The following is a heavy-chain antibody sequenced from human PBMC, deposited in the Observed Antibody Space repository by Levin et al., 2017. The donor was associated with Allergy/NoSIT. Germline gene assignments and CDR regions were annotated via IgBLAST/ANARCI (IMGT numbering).Heavy chain of an antibody. Sequence: GGSLRLSCATSGFTFSSYDMHWVRQITGKGLEWVSAIGTGGNTYYPGSVKGRFTISRENAKNSLYLQMNSLSVGDTAVYYCARVSLGYCSGRICSPYLDVWGQGTTVTVSS. CDR2: IGTGGNT. D-gene: IGHD2-15*01. CDR3: ARVSLGYCSGRICSPYLDV. V-gene: IGHV3-13*01. CDR1: GFTFSSYD. J-gene: IGHJ6*02.